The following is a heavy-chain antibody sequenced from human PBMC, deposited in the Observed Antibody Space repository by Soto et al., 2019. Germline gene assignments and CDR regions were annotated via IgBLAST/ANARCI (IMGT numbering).Heavy chain of an antibody. D-gene: IGHD2-15*01. Sequence: ASVKVSCKASEYAFIGFHLHWVRQAPGQGLEWIGWINPKSGDTKYAQKFQGRVTMTRDTSISTGYMELSRLESNDTAVYYCARGVVAATGGMDVWGQGTTVTVSS. CDR3: ARGVVAATGGMDV. J-gene: IGHJ6*02. CDR2: INPKSGDT. CDR1: EYAFIGFH. V-gene: IGHV1-2*02.